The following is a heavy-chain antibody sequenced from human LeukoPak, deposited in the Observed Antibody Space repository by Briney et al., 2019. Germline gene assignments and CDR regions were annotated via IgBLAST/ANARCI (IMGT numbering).Heavy chain of an antibody. V-gene: IGHV1-2*02. Sequence: GASVKVSCKASGYTFTSYGISWVRQAPGQGLEWMGWINPNSGGTNYAQKFQDRVTMTRDTSISTAYMELSSLRSDDTAMYYCARIEMVWGQGTLVTVSS. CDR3: ARIEMV. J-gene: IGHJ4*02. CDR2: INPNSGGT. CDR1: GYTFTSYG. D-gene: IGHD2-8*01.